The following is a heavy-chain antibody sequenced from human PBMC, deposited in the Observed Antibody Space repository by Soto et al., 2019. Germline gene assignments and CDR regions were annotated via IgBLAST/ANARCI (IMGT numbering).Heavy chain of an antibody. CDR3: AKTGQFDS. V-gene: IGHV3-23*01. J-gene: IGHJ4*02. CDR2: ITSSGTVT. CDR1: GFIFTNYA. Sequence: EVQLLESGGGLVQPGGSLRLSCAASGFIFTNYAMSWVRQAPGKGLEWVSCITSSGTVTWYADSVKDRFTLSRDNSKKTVYLQMNSLQAEDTAVYYCAKTGQFDSWGQGTLVTVSS.